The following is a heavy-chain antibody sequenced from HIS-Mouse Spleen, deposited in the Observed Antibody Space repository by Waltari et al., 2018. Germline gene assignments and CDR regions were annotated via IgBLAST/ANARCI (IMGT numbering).Heavy chain of an antibody. CDR2: INHSGST. CDR3: ARGFSAMGKVDY. D-gene: IGHD5-18*01. J-gene: IGHJ4*02. Sequence: QVQLQQWGAGLLKPSETLSLTCAVYGGSFSGYYWSWIRQPPGKGLEWIGEINHSGSTNYTPSLKSRVTISVDTSKNQFSLKLSSVTAADTAVYYCARGFSAMGKVDYWGQGTLVTVSS. V-gene: IGHV4-34*01. CDR1: GGSFSGYY.